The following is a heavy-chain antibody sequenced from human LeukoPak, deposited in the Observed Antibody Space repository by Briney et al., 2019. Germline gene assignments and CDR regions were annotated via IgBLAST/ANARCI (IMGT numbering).Heavy chain of an antibody. D-gene: IGHD2-2*01. J-gene: IGHJ4*02. V-gene: IGHV3-23*01. CDR2: ISGSGGST. CDR3: AKVGVVVAPAAPTGFDY. CDR1: GFTFSSYA. Sequence: PGGSLRLSCAASGFTFSSYAMSWVRQAPGKGLEWVSAISGSGGSTYYADSVKGRFTISRDNSKNTLYLQMNSLRAEDTAVYYCAKVGVVVAPAAPTGFDYWGQGTLVTVSS.